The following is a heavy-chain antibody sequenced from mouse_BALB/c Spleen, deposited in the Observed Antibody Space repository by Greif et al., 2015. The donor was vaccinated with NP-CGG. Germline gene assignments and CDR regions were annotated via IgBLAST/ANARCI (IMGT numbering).Heavy chain of an antibody. V-gene: IGHV1-37*01. D-gene: IGHD1-2*01. CDR1: GYSFTGYF. J-gene: IGHJ4*01. CDR2: INPYNGDT. Sequence: EVKLVESGPELGKPGASVKISCKASGYSFTGYFMNWVKQSHGKSLEWIGRINPYNGDTFYNQKFKGKATLTVDKSSSTAHMELLSLTSEDSAVYYCGRGTTAFYAMDYWGQGTSVTVSS. CDR3: GRGTTAFYAMDY.